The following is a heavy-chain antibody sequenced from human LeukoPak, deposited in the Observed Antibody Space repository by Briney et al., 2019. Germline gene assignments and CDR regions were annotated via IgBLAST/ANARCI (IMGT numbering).Heavy chain of an antibody. J-gene: IGHJ3*02. CDR3: ARGPYYDILTGWRKTYNAFDI. D-gene: IGHD3-9*01. CDR2: ISYDGSNK. CDR1: GFTFSNYG. Sequence: GRSLRLSCAASGFTFSNYGMHWVRQAPGKGLEWVAVISYDGSNKYYADSVKGRFSISRDNSKSTLYLQMNSLRAEDTAVYYCARGPYYDILTGWRKTYNAFDIWGQGTMVTVSS. V-gene: IGHV3-30*03.